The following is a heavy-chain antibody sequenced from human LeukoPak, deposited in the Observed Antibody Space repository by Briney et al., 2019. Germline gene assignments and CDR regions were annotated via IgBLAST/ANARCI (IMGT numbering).Heavy chain of an antibody. V-gene: IGHV4-61*05. Sequence: SETLSLTCTVSGGSISSSSYYWGWIRQPPGKGLEWVGHIYTSGTTSYNPSLKSRVTMSVDTSNNQFSLKVTSVTAADTAVYFCARGGNYWDAFDIWGQGTMVTVSS. D-gene: IGHD1-26*01. CDR1: GGSISSSSYY. CDR2: IYTSGTT. J-gene: IGHJ3*02. CDR3: ARGGNYWDAFDI.